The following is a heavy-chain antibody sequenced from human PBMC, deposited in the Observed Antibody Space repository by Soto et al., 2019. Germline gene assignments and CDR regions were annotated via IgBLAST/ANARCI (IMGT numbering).Heavy chain of an antibody. CDR3: AAAFPYDFWSGYSAGQFDP. CDR1: GGSISSGGYY. J-gene: IGHJ5*02. CDR2: IYYSGST. Sequence: QVQLQESGPGLVKPSQTLSLTCTVSGGSISSGGYYWSWIRQHPGKGLEWIGYIYYSGSTYYNPSLKSRVTISVDTSKNQFSLKLSSVTAADTAVYYCAAAFPYDFWSGYSAGQFDPWGQGTLVTVSS. V-gene: IGHV4-31*03. D-gene: IGHD3-3*01.